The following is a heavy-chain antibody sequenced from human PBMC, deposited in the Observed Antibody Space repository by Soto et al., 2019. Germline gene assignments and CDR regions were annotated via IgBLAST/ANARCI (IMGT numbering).Heavy chain of an antibody. CDR3: AKNQHSFQHYFDH. J-gene: IGHJ4*02. CDR2: ISYDGSNK. CDR1: GFTFSSYG. D-gene: IGHD2-2*01. V-gene: IGHV3-30*18. Sequence: GGSLRLSCAASGFTFSSYGMHWVRQAPGKGLEWVAVISYDGSNKYYTDSVKGRFTISRDYSKNTLYLQISSLRAEDTAVYYCAKNQHSFQHYFDHWGQGTPVTVSS.